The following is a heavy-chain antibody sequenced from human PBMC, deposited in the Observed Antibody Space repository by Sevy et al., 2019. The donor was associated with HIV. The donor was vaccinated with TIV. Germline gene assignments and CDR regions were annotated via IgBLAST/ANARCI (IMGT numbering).Heavy chain of an antibody. Sequence: GGSLRLTCAASGFTFSSYGMHWVRRAPGKGLEWVAVLWYDGSNKDYADSVKGRFTISRDNSKNTLYLQMNSLRAEDTAVYYCARDSLEQPVRVAEYYYYGMDVWGQGTTVTVSS. CDR1: GFTFSSYG. J-gene: IGHJ6*02. D-gene: IGHD6-6*01. CDR3: ARDSLEQPVRVAEYYYYGMDV. V-gene: IGHV3-33*01. CDR2: LWYDGSNK.